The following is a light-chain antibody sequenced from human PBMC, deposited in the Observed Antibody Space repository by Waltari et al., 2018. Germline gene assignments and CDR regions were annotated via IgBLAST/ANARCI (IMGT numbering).Light chain of an antibody. V-gene: IGKV1-9*01. CDR2: AAF. J-gene: IGKJ5*01. Sequence: IQLTQSPSSLSASVGVRVTIPCRARQDISSYLAWYQQKPGKAPNLLMYAAFTLQSGVPSRFIGSGFGTEFTLTISRLQPEDFATYYCQQFKTYPLTFGQGTRLEIK. CDR3: QQFKTYPLT. CDR1: QDISSY.